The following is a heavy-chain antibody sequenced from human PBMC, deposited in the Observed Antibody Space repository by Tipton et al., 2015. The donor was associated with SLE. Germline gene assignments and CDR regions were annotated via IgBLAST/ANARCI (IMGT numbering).Heavy chain of an antibody. CDR3: ASEWLPYYYYMDV. D-gene: IGHD6-19*01. J-gene: IGHJ6*03. CDR1: GFTFSSYQ. V-gene: IGHV3-48*03. Sequence: SLRLSCTASGFTFSSYQMNWVRQVPGKGLEWISYIGRGGSPTHYADSVKGRFTISRDNSKNTLYLQMNSLRAEDTAVYYCASEWLPYYYYMDVWGKGTTVTVSS. CDR2: IGRGGSPT.